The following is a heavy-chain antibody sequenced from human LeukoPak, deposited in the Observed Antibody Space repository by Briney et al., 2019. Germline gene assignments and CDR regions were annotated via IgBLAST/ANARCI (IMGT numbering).Heavy chain of an antibody. CDR3: ARDRGRSSGWPQFDC. CDR2: IYTSGST. J-gene: IGHJ4*02. Sequence: SETLSLTCTVSGGSISSYYWSWIRQPAGKGLEWIGRIYTSGSTNYNPSHKSRVTMSVDTSKNQFSLNLSSVTVADTAVYYCARDRGRSSGWPQFDCWGQGTLVTVSS. D-gene: IGHD6-19*01. CDR1: GGSISSYY. V-gene: IGHV4-4*07.